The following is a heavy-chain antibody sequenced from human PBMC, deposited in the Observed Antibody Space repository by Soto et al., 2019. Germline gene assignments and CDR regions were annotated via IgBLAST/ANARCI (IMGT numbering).Heavy chain of an antibody. V-gene: IGHV1-69*04. CDR1: GGTFSSYT. Sequence: SVKVSCKASGGTFSSYTISWVRQAPGQGLEWMGRIIPILGIANYAQKFQGRVTITADKSTSTAYMELSSLRSEDTAVYYCARDGVTATPYYYMDVWGKGTTVTVSS. J-gene: IGHJ6*03. CDR3: ARDGVTATPYYYMDV. CDR2: IIPILGIA. D-gene: IGHD2-21*02.